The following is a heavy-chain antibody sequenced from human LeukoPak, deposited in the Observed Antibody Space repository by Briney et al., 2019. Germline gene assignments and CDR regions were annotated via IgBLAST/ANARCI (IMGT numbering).Heavy chain of an antibody. CDR3: ARGSGMATSPLDY. CDR2: IIPIFGTS. J-gene: IGHJ4*02. D-gene: IGHD5-24*01. V-gene: IGHV1-69*13. Sequence: GASVKVSCKASGGTFSSYVISWVRQAPGQGLEWMGGIIPIFGTSNYAQKFQGRVTITADESTSIAYMELSSLRSEDTAIYYCARGSGMATSPLDYWGQGTLVTVSS. CDR1: GGTFSSYV.